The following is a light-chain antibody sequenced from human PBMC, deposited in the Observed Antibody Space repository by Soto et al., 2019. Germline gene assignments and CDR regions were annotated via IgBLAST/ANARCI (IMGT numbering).Light chain of an antibody. V-gene: IGLV1-44*01. CDR2: TNS. CDR1: YSNIGTKA. CDR3: AAWDDSLNGFVA. J-gene: IGLJ2*01. Sequence: QAVLTQPPSASGTPGQRVTISCSGSYSNIGTKAVSWYQQFPGTAPKLLIHTNSQRPSGVPDRFSGSKSGTSASLVISGLQSEDEADYHCAAWDDSLNGFVAFGGGTQLTVL.